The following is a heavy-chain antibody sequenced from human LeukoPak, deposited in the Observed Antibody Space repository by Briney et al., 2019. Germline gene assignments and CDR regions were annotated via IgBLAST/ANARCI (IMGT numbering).Heavy chain of an antibody. CDR1: GFIFHDYD. D-gene: IGHD3-22*01. V-gene: IGHV3-43*02. CDR3: ARESESSGWYDF. CDR2: ISGDGGST. J-gene: IGHJ5*01. Sequence: PGGSRRLSCAAPGFIFHDYDIHWVRQPPGRGLEWVSLISGDGGSTFYADSVKGRFTISRDNSKNSLYLQMSSLRIEDTALYYCARESESSGWYDFWGQGTLVTVSS.